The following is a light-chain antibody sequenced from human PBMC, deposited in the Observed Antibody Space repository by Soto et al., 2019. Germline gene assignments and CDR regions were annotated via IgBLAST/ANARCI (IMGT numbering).Light chain of an antibody. V-gene: IGKV3-11*01. CDR3: QQRSNWPPWIT. J-gene: IGKJ5*01. CDR2: DTS. Sequence: EIVLTQSPATLSLSPGERATLSCRASQSVSSYLAWYQQKPGQAPRLLIYDTSNSDTGIPATFSGSWSGTDCTLTISSLQAEDFAVYYWQQRSNWPPWITFGHGTRQEIK. CDR1: QSVSSY.